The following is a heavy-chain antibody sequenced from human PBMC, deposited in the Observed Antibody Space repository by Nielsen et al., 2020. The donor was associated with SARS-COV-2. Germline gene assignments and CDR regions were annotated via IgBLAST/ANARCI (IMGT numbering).Heavy chain of an antibody. CDR3: TREGRQQLFYYYYGMDV. V-gene: IGHV3-49*02. CDR2: IRSKAYGGTT. J-gene: IGHJ6*02. D-gene: IGHD6-13*01. Sequence: WIRQPPGKGLEWVGFIRSKAYGGTTAYAASVKGRFTISRDDSKSIAYLQMNSLKTEDTAVYYCTREGRQQLFYYYYGMDVWGQGTTVPSP.